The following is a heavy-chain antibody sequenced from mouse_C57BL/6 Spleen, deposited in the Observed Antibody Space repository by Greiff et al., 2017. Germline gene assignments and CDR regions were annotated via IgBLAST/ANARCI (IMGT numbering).Heavy chain of an antibody. Sequence: EVQLQQSGPELVKPGASVKISCKASGYTFTDYYMNWVKQSHGKSLEWIGDINPNNGGTSYNQKFKGKATLTVDKSSSTAYMELRSLTSEDSAVYYCARGRLDGYYFDYWGQGTTLTVSS. V-gene: IGHV1-26*01. J-gene: IGHJ2*01. CDR1: GYTFTDYY. D-gene: IGHD2-3*01. CDR3: ARGRLDGYYFDY. CDR2: INPNNGGT.